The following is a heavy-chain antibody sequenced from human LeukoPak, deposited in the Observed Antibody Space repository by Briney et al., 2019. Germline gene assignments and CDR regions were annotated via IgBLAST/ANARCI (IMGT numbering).Heavy chain of an antibody. J-gene: IGHJ4*02. CDR3: ARDHKPITMVRGVFGY. CDR2: INTNTGNP. CDR1: GYTFTSYA. D-gene: IGHD3-10*01. Sequence: ASVKVSCKASGYTFTSYAMNWVRQAPGQGLEWMGWINTNTGNPTYAQGFTGRFVFSLDTSVSTAYLQISSLKAEDTAVYYCARDHKPITMVRGVFGYWGQGTLVTVSS. V-gene: IGHV7-4-1*02.